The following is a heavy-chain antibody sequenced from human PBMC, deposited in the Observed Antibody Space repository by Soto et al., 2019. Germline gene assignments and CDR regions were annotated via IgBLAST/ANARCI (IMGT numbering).Heavy chain of an antibody. V-gene: IGHV4-59*01. CDR3: ARVAKPVREVIQVNWFDP. Sequence: PFVPKSHTYTVAEGNIIGYYGSWIRKNPGKGLEWIGYIYYSGSTNYNPSLKSRVTISVDTSKNQFSLKLSSVTAADTAVYYCARVAKPVREVIQVNWFDPWGQGTLVT. CDR2: IYYSGST. D-gene: IGHD3-10*01. J-gene: IGHJ5*02. CDR1: EGNIIGYY.